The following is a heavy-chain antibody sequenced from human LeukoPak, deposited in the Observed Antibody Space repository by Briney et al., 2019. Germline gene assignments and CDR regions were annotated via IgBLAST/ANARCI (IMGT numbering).Heavy chain of an antibody. Sequence: GGSLRLSCAASGFTFSSYAMSWVRQAPGKGLEWVSAISGSGGSTYYADSVKGRFTISRDNSKNTLYLQMNSLRAEDTAVYYCAKGLGDYYDSSSIGMGAFDIWGQGTMVTVSS. J-gene: IGHJ3*02. V-gene: IGHV3-23*01. CDR2: ISGSGGST. CDR1: GFTFSSYA. CDR3: AKGLGDYYDSSSIGMGAFDI. D-gene: IGHD3-22*01.